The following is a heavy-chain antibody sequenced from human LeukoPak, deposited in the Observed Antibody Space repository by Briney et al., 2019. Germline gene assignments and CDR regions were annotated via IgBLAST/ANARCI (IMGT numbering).Heavy chain of an antibody. CDR1: GYTFTGYY. V-gene: IGHV1-2*02. Sequence: GASVKVSCKASGYTFTGYYMHWVRQAPGQGLEWMGWINPNSGGTNYAQKFQGRVTMTRDTSISTAYMELSRLRSDDTAVYYCARGVHYYDSSGYYSRDAFDIWGQGTMVTVSS. CDR2: INPNSGGT. CDR3: ARGVHYYDSSGYYSRDAFDI. J-gene: IGHJ3*02. D-gene: IGHD3-22*01.